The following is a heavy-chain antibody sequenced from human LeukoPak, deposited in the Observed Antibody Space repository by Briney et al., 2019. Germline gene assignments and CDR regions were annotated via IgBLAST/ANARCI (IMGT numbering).Heavy chain of an antibody. D-gene: IGHD3-10*01. J-gene: IGHJ6*02. Sequence: ASVKVSCKASGYTFTNYGINWVRQAPGQGLEWMGWISGFNGNTNYGQKVQGRVTMTTDTSSITAYMELRSLRSDDAAVYYCARMVRGVPYYYGMDVWGQGTTVTVSS. CDR3: ARMVRGVPYYYGMDV. V-gene: IGHV1-18*01. CDR2: ISGFNGNT. CDR1: GYTFTNYG.